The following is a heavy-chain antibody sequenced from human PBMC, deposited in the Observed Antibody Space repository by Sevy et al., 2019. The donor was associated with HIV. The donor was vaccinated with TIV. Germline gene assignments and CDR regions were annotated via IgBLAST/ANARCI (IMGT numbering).Heavy chain of an antibody. CDR2: INESGIT. D-gene: IGHD2-2*01. V-gene: IGHV4-34*01. CDR3: ARSPPVVVVPGAPSWFDP. J-gene: IGHJ5*02. CDR1: GGSFSGYY. Sequence: SETLSLTCAVHGGSFSGYYWSWIRESPGKGLEWIGEINESGITYYNPSLKSRVTISVDTSKKQFSLKLNSVTAVDSAVYFCARSPPVVVVPGAPSWFDPWGQGTLVTVSS.